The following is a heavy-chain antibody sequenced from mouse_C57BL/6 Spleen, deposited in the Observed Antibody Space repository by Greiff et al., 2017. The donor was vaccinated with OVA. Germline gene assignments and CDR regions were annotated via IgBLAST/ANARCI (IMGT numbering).Heavy chain of an antibody. CDR1: GYTFTSYW. V-gene: IGHV1-61*01. CDR3: ARGASTMVTTGFAY. J-gene: IGHJ3*01. CDR2: IYPSDSET. D-gene: IGHD2-2*01. Sequence: VQLKQPGAELVRPGSSVKLSCKASGYTFTSYWMDWVKQRPGQGLEWIGNIYPSDSETHYNQKFKDKATLTVDKSSSTAYMQLSSLTSEDSAVYYCARGASTMVTTGFAYWGQGTLVTVSA.